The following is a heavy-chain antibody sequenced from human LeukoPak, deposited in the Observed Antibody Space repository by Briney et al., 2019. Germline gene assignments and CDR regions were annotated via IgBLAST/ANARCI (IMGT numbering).Heavy chain of an antibody. D-gene: IGHD6-19*01. V-gene: IGHV3-21*01. CDR3: ASGEDSSGWYYFDY. Sequence: PGGSLRLSCAASGLTFSSYSMNWVRQAPGKGLEWVSSISGSSSYIYYADSVKGRFTISRDNAKNSLYLQMNSLRAEDTAVYYCASGEDSSGWYYFDYWGQGTLVTVSS. J-gene: IGHJ4*02. CDR1: GLTFSSYS. CDR2: ISGSSSYI.